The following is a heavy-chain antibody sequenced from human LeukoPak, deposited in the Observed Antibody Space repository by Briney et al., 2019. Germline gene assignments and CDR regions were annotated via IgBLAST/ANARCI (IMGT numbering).Heavy chain of an antibody. CDR1: GYKLTNNW. Sequence: GESLKISCKISGYKLTNNWIGWVRQVPGKGLEWMGLIYPGYSDGKYSPSFQGQVTLSVDASISTAYLHLSGLRASDTAIYYCVRLALTGSLDLWGHVTLVTVSS. J-gene: IGHJ5*02. V-gene: IGHV5-51*01. CDR2: IYPGYSDG. CDR3: VRLALTGSLDL. D-gene: IGHD1-14*01.